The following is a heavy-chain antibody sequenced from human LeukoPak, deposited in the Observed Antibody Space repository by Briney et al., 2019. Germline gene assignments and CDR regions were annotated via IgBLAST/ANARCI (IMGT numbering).Heavy chain of an antibody. V-gene: IGHV5-51*01. CDR3: ARGLAAAGIHWFDP. D-gene: IGHD6-13*01. CDR1: GYRFTRYW. CDR2: IYPGDSDT. J-gene: IGHJ5*02. Sequence: GESLKISCKGSGYRFTRYWIGWVRQMPGKGLEWMGMIYPGDSDTRYSPSFQGQVTISADKSISTAYLQWSSLKASDTAMYYCARGLAAAGIHWFDPWGQGTLVTVSS.